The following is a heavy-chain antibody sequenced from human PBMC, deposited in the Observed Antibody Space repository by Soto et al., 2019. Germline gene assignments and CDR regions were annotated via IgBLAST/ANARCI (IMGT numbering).Heavy chain of an antibody. V-gene: IGHV2-5*02. Sequence: QITLKESGPTLVKPTQTLTLTCTFSGFSLNTRGVGVAWIRQPPGKALEWLALLYWDADGGYSPSLRSRLTITKDAAKNQVVLTMTNIDPVDTAAYYCAHRPRGYRYHFDYWGQGTLVTVSS. D-gene: IGHD5-18*01. CDR1: GFSLNTRGVG. J-gene: IGHJ4*02. CDR2: LYWDADG. CDR3: AHRPRGYRYHFDY.